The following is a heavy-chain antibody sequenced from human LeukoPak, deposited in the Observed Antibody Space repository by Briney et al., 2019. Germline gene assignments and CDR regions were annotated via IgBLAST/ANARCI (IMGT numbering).Heavy chain of an antibody. V-gene: IGHV4-59*08. J-gene: IGHJ4*02. D-gene: IGHD6-19*01. CDR2: IYYSGST. CDR3: ARQAFHSSGWYGFDY. CDR1: GGSISSYY. Sequence: SETLSLTCTVSGGSISSYYWSWIRQPPGKGLEWIGYIYYSGSTNYNPSLKSRVTISVDTSKNQFSLKLSSVTAAETAVYYCARQAFHSSGWYGFDYWGQGTLVTVSS.